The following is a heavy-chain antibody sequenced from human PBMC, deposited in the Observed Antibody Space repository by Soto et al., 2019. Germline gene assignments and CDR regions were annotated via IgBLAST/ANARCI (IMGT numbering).Heavy chain of an antibody. D-gene: IGHD6-13*01. CDR3: AKDMWGSRQQLIPFDY. V-gene: IGHV4-31*02. CDR2: INYRGTT. Sequence: LPWTVVEGNIINRCSHRNMNKKNPEKGLEWIGYINYRGTTFYNPSLKSRIIISADTSGNQFSLKLNSVTAADTAVYYCAKDMWGSRQQLIPFDYWGQGTLVTVSS. CDR1: EGNIINRCSH. J-gene: IGHJ4*02.